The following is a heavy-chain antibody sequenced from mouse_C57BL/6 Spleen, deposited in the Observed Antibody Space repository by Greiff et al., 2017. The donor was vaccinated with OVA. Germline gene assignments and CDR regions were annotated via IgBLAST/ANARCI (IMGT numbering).Heavy chain of an antibody. CDR1: GYAFSSYW. CDR2: IYPGDGDT. D-gene: IGHD1-1*01. V-gene: IGHV1-80*01. J-gene: IGHJ1*03. CDR3: ARFGNYYGSSDWYFDV. Sequence: QVQLQQSGAELVKPGASVKISCKASGYAFSSYWMNWVKQRPGKGLEWIGQIYPGDGDTNYNGKFKGKATLTADKASSTAYMQLSSLTSEDSAVYFCARFGNYYGSSDWYFDVWGTGTTVTVSS.